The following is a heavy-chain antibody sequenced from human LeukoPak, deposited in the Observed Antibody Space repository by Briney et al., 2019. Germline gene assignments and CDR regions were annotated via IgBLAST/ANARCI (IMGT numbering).Heavy chain of an antibody. J-gene: IGHJ5*02. CDR2: ISSNGGST. D-gene: IGHD6-19*01. CDR3: ARGVGSGWPKVMWFDP. CDR1: GFTFSSYA. Sequence: GGSLRLSCAASGFTFSSYAMHWVRQAPGKGLEYVSAISSNGGSTYYANSVKGRFTISRDNSKNTLYLQMGSLRAEDMAVYYCARGVGSGWPKVMWFDPWGQRTLVTVSS. V-gene: IGHV3-64*01.